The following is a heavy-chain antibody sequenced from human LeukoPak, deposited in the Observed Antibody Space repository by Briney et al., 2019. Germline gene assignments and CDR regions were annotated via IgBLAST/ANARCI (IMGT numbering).Heavy chain of an antibody. CDR1: GFTFSDFY. Sequence: GGSLRLACAVSGFTFSDFYMSWIRQAPGEGLEWVSYITDSGDTVSYADSVKGRLTNPRDNAKNSLYLQMNSLRADDTAVYYCARTPWLQLEFWIDTWGQGIQVTVSS. V-gene: IGHV3-11*01. J-gene: IGHJ5*02. CDR3: ARTPWLQLEFWIDT. CDR2: ITDSGDTV. D-gene: IGHD5-24*01.